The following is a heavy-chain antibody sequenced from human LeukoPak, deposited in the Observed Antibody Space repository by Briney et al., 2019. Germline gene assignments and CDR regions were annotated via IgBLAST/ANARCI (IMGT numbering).Heavy chain of an antibody. Sequence: PSETLSLTCTVSGGSISSYYWSWIRQPPGKGLEWMGYIYYSGSTNYNPSLKSRVTISVDTSKNQYSLKLSSVTAADTAVYYCARNQGVVAWRAYMDVWGKGSTVTVSS. CDR2: IYYSGST. CDR1: GGSISSYY. J-gene: IGHJ6*03. CDR3: ARNQGVVAWRAYMDV. V-gene: IGHV4-59*01. D-gene: IGHD3-3*01.